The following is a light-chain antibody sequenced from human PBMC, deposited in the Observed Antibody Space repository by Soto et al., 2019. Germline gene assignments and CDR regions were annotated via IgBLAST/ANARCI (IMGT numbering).Light chain of an antibody. Sequence: EIVMTQSPGTLSVSPGERATLSCRASQSVGSNLAWYQQKPGQAPRLLIHGASTRATGIPARFSGSGSGTEFTLTNCRLQTEDFAVYYCQQYNDRRTFGQGTKLEIK. V-gene: IGKV3-15*01. CDR2: GAS. J-gene: IGKJ2*01. CDR3: QQYNDRRT. CDR1: QSVGSN.